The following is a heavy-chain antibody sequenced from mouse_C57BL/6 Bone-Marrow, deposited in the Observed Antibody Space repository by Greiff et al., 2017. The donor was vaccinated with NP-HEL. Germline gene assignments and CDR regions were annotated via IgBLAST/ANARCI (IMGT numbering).Heavy chain of an antibody. J-gene: IGHJ2*01. CDR3: ARENGYYVDY. CDR2: ISYDGSN. CDR1: GYSITSGYY. Sequence: EVKLMESGPGLVKPSQSLSLTCSVTGYSITSGYYWNWIRQFPGNKLEWMGYISYDGSNNYNPYLKNRISITRDTSKNQFFLKLNSVTTEDTATYYCARENGYYVDYWGQGTTLTVSS. V-gene: IGHV3-6*01.